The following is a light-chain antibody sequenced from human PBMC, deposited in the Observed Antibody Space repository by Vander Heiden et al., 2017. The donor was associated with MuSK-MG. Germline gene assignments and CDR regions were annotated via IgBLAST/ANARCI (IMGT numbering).Light chain of an antibody. CDR2: DDS. J-gene: IGLJ1*01. Sequence: SSVLTQPPSVSVAPGQTAKISCSGDNIGSKSVHWYQQKPGQAPVLVISDDSDRPSGIPERFSGSNSGNTAALTISSVEAGDEADYYCHVWNSGRDHRGHVCGTGTTVNVL. V-gene: IGLV3-21*02. CDR3: HVWNSGRDHRGHV. CDR1: NIGSKS.